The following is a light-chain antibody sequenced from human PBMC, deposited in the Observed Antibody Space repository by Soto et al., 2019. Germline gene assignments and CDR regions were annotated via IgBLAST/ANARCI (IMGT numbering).Light chain of an antibody. CDR1: SSDFGSST. Sequence: QSVLTQPPSASGTPGQRVTISCSGSSSDFGSSTVNWYQQLPGTAPKLLIYSNNQRPSGVPDRFSGSKSGTSASLAISVLQSEDEADYYCASWDDSLNGLYVFGTGTKVTVL. CDR2: SNN. V-gene: IGLV1-44*01. J-gene: IGLJ1*01. CDR3: ASWDDSLNGLYV.